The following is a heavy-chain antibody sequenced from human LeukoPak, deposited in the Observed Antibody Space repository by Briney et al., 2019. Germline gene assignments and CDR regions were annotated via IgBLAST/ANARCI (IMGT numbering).Heavy chain of an antibody. V-gene: IGHV4-59*08. CDR2: IYYSGST. D-gene: IGHD6-13*01. J-gene: IGHJ4*01. CDR3: AGLAIRSSSWSFDY. Sequence: SETLSLTCTVSGGSLNSYYWSWIRQPPGKGLEWIGYIYYSGSTNYNPSLKSRVTISLDTSKNQFSLKLSSVTAADTAVYYCAGLAIRSSSWSFDYWGQGTLVTVAS. CDR1: GGSLNSYY.